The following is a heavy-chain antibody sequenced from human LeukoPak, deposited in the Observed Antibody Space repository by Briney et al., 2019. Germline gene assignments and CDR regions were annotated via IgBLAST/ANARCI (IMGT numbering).Heavy chain of an antibody. J-gene: IGHJ4*02. CDR3: ARDLCHGGSCFHFDS. D-gene: IGHD2-15*01. CDR2: INPDSGAT. Sequence: ASVKVSCKASGYTFTDYYVHWVRQAPGQGLEWLGWINPDSGATNFAQRFQGRVTMTRDTSVNTAHMELNNLRSDDTVVYYCARDLCHGGSCFHFDSWGQGTLVTVSS. CDR1: GYTFTDYY. V-gene: IGHV1-2*02.